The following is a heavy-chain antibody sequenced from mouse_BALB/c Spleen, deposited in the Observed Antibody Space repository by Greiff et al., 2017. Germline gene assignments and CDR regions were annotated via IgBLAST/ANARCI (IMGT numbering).Heavy chain of an antibody. J-gene: IGHJ3*01. D-gene: IGHD1-2*01. V-gene: IGHV3-6*02. CDR1: GYSITSGYY. CDR3: ANHYYGSAY. Sequence: EVKLVESGPGLVKPSQSLSLTCSVTGYSITSGYYWNWIRQFPGNKLEWMGYISYDGSNNYNPSLKNRISITRDTSKNQFFLKLNSVTTEDTATYYCANHYYGSAYWGQGTLVTVSA. CDR2: ISYDGSN.